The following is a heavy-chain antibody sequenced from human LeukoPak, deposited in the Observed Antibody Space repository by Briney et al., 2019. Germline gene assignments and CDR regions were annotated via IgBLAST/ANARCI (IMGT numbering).Heavy chain of an antibody. CDR1: GGTFSSYA. Sequence: GASVKVSCKASGGTFSSYAISWVRQAPGQGLEWMGGIIPIFGTANYAQKFQGRVTITTDESTSTAYMELSSLRSEDTAVYYCARGDWGIAAAAGRNYYYMDVWGKGTTVTVSS. D-gene: IGHD6-13*01. V-gene: IGHV1-69*05. CDR3: ARGDWGIAAAAGRNYYYMDV. CDR2: IIPIFGTA. J-gene: IGHJ6*03.